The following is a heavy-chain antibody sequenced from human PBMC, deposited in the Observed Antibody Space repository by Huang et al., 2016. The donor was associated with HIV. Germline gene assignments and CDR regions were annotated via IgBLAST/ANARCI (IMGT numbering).Heavy chain of an antibody. D-gene: IGHD2-2*01. Sequence: QVQLVQSGAEVKKPGASVKVSCKASGYTFTGYYMHWVRQAPGQGLGWMGWSNPNRGGTNYAQKFQGRVTMTRDTSSSTAYMELSRLRSDDTAVYYCAAGVVPAADYYYYYGMDVWGQGTTVTVSS. CDR3: AAGVVPAADYYYYYGMDV. CDR1: GYTFTGYY. CDR2: SNPNRGGT. V-gene: IGHV1-2*02. J-gene: IGHJ6*02.